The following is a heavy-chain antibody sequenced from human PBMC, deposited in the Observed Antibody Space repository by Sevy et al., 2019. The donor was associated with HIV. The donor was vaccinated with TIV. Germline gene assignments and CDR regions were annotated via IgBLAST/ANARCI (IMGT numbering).Heavy chain of an antibody. D-gene: IGHD2-8*01. CDR3: STDPIILLLVTDGMDV. J-gene: IGHJ6*02. CDR2: IKSRADGGTI. CDR1: GFTFTYAW. Sequence: GGSLRLSCAASGFTFTYAWMSWVRQAPGNGLEWVGRIKSRADGGTIDYAAPVKGRFTISRDDSKNTLYLQMNSLKTEDTAVYYCSTDPIILLLVTDGMDVWGQGTTVTVSS. V-gene: IGHV3-15*01.